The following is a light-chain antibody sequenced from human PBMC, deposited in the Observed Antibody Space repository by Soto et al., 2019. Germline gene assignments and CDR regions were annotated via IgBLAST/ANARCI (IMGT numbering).Light chain of an antibody. CDR3: SSYTSSTTPV. CDR2: EVI. CDR1: SSDIGGYNY. V-gene: IGLV2-14*01. Sequence: QPVLTQPASVSGSPGQSITISCTGTSSDIGGYNYVSWYQQHPGKAPKLMIYEVINRPSGVSNRFSGSKSGSTASLTISGLQAEDEADYYCSSYTSSTTPVFGGGTKVTVL. J-gene: IGLJ3*02.